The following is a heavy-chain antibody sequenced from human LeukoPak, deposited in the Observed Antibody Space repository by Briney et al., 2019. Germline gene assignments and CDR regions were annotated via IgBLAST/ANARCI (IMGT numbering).Heavy chain of an antibody. Sequence: GGSLRLSCAASGFTFNSYWMIGVRQAPGEGGGWGAVISYDGSNKYYADSVKGRFTISRDNSKNTLYLQMNSLRAEDTAVYYCARDPEDWVYGSGRQFDYWGQGTLVTVSS. J-gene: IGHJ4*02. V-gene: IGHV3-30-3*01. CDR1: GFTFNSYW. CDR2: ISYDGSNK. D-gene: IGHD3-10*01. CDR3: ARDPEDWVYGSGRQFDY.